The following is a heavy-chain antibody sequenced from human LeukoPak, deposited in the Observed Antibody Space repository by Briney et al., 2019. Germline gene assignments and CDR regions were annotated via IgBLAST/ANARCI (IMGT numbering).Heavy chain of an antibody. Sequence: ASAKVSCKASGYTFTRYGISWVRQAPGQGLEWMGWISANNGDTNSAQKFQDRVTMTTDTSTSTAYMELRSLRSDDTAVYYCARDFFHGHCAGLSCLLLDYWGQGSLVTVSS. D-gene: IGHD2-15*01. V-gene: IGHV1-18*01. CDR2: ISANNGDT. CDR1: GYTFTRYG. J-gene: IGHJ4*02. CDR3: ARDFFHGHCAGLSCLLLDY.